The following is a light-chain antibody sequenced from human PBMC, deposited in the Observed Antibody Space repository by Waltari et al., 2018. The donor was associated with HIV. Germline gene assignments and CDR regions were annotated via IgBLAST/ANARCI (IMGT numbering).Light chain of an antibody. CDR1: QSISSW. CDR3: QQYNSYSWT. CDR2: KAS. Sequence: DIQMTQSPSTLSASVGVRVTITCRASQSISSWLAGYHQKSGKAPKLLIYKASSLKSGVPSRFSGSGSGTEFTLTINSLQPDDFATYYCQQYNSYSWTFGQGTKVEIK. J-gene: IGKJ1*01. V-gene: IGKV1-5*03.